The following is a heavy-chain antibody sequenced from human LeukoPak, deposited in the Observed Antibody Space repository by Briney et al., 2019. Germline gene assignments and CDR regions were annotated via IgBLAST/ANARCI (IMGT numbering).Heavy chain of an antibody. CDR2: INHSGST. CDR1: GGSFSGYY. Sequence: SETLSLSCAVSGGSFSGYYWSWIRQPPGKGLEWVGDINHSGSTNYNPSLNSLVSISIDTSKNQFSLKLSSVPAAHTAVYYCARGRPQLRYFDRGVEYYIDLWAKETTVTVS. V-gene: IGHV4-34*01. J-gene: IGHJ6*03. D-gene: IGHD3-9*01. CDR3: ARGRPQLRYFDRGVEYYIDL.